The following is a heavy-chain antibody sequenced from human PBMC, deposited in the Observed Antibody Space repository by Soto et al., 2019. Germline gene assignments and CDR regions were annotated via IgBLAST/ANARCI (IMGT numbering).Heavy chain of an antibody. CDR2: VNPSSGTT. J-gene: IGHJ5*02. Sequence: ASVKVSCKASGYSFTTYNIHWVRQAPGQGLEWMGVVNPSSGTTSYAQKFQGRVTMTRDTSTSTVYMELSSLRSDDTAVYYCAGDPDSHYNASHAYSYPWGQGTLVTVSS. V-gene: IGHV1-46*01. CDR3: AGDPDSHYNASHAYSYP. D-gene: IGHD3-22*01. CDR1: GYSFTTYN.